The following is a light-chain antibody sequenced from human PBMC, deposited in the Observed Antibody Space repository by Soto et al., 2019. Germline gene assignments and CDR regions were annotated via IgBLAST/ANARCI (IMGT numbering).Light chain of an antibody. Sequence: DIPMTQSPSTLSASAGDRVTITCRASQSISGWLAWYQQKPGKAPKLLIYDASNLQSGVPSRFSGRESGTEFTLTINSLQPDDVATYYCQQYKSSYTFGQGTKLEIK. J-gene: IGKJ2*01. CDR1: QSISGW. CDR3: QQYKSSYT. CDR2: DAS. V-gene: IGKV1-5*01.